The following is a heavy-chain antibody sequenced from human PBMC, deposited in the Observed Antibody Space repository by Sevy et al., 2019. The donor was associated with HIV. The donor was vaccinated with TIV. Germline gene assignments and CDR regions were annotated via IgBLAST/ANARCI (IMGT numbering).Heavy chain of an antibody. J-gene: IGHJ4*02. D-gene: IGHD6-6*01. CDR1: GFTFSSYG. V-gene: IGHV3-33*01. CDR3: ARDLGAYSSSSPLDY. Sequence: GGSLRLSCAASGFTFSSYGMHWVRQAPGKGLEWVAVIWYDGSNKYYADSVKGRFTISRDNSKNTLYLQMNSLGAEDTAVYYCARDLGAYSSSSPLDYWGQGTLVTVSS. CDR2: IWYDGSNK.